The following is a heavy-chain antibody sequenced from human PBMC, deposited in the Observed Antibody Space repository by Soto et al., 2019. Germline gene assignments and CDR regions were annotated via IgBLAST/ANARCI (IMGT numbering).Heavy chain of an antibody. CDR3: ARDPSEWLVNSYYFDY. J-gene: IGHJ4*02. CDR2: IWYDGSNK. D-gene: IGHD6-19*01. CDR1: GFTFSSYG. Sequence: QVQLVESGGGVVQPGRSLRLSCAASGFTFSSYGMHWVRQAPGKGLEWVAVIWYDGSNKYYADSVKGRFTISRDNSKNTLYLQMNSLRAEDTAVYYCARDPSEWLVNSYYFDYWGQGTLVTVSS. V-gene: IGHV3-33*01.